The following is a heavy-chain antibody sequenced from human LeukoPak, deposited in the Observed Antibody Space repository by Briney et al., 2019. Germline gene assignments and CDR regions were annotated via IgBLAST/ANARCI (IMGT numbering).Heavy chain of an antibody. CDR2: FDPEDGEA. J-gene: IGHJ6*02. CDR1: GYTLTELS. Sequence: GASVKVSCKVSGYTLTELSMHWVRQAPGKGLEWMGGFDPEDGEAIYAQKFQGRVTMTEDTSTDTAYMELSSLRSEDTAVYYCAKVRTRDGYIHYYYYGMDVWGQGTTVTVSS. D-gene: IGHD5-24*01. V-gene: IGHV1-24*01. CDR3: AKVRTRDGYIHYYYYGMDV.